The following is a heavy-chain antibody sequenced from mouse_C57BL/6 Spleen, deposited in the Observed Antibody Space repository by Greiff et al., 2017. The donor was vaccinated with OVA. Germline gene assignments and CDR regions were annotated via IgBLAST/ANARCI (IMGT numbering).Heavy chain of an antibody. J-gene: IGHJ2*01. CDR3: ARERGSGYFDY. D-gene: IGHD3-1*01. Sequence: VQLQQPGAELVRPGSSVKLSCKASGYTFTSYWMDWVKQRPGQGLEWIGNIYPSDSETHYNQKFKDKATLTVDKSSSTAYMQLSSLTSEDSAVYYCARERGSGYFDYWGQGTTLTVSS. V-gene: IGHV1-61*01. CDR1: GYTFTSYW. CDR2: IYPSDSET.